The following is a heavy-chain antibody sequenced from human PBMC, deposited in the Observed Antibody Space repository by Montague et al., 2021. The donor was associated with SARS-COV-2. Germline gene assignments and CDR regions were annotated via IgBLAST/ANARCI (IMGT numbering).Heavy chain of an antibody. CDR2: ISYDGSNK. Sequence: SLRLSCAASGFTFSSYAMHWVRQAPGKGLEWVAVISYDGSNKYYADSVKDRFTISRDNSKNTLYLQMNSLRAEDTAVYYCARTNSGSYSGAFDIWGQGTMVTVSS. V-gene: IGHV3-30*04. CDR1: GFTFSSYA. D-gene: IGHD1-26*01. CDR3: ARTNSGSYSGAFDI. J-gene: IGHJ3*02.